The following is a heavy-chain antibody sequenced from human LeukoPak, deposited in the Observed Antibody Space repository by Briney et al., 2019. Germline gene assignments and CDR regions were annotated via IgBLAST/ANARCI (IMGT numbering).Heavy chain of an antibody. CDR1: GFTFSSYW. J-gene: IGHJ4*02. CDR3: ASGVVVIPFDY. D-gene: IGHD3-22*01. Sequence: GGSLRLSCAASGFTFSSYWMSWVRQAPGKGLEWVANIKQDGSEKYYVDSVKGRFTISRDNAKNSLYLQMNSLRAEDTAVYYCASGVVVIPFDYWGQGTLVSVSS. V-gene: IGHV3-7*01. CDR2: IKQDGSEK.